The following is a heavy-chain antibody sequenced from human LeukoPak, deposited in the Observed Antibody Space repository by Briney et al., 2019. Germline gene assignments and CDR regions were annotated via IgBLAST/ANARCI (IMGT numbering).Heavy chain of an antibody. CDR1: GFTFSSYA. Sequence: GGSLRLSCAASGFTFSSYAMSWVRQAPGKGLEWVSAISGSGGSTYYADSVKGRFTISRDNSKNTLYLQMNSLRAEDPAVYYCAKVPAQERYYDFWSGSLHFDYWGQGTLVTVSS. CDR3: AKVPAQERYYDFWSGSLHFDY. D-gene: IGHD3-3*01. J-gene: IGHJ4*02. CDR2: ISGSGGST. V-gene: IGHV3-23*01.